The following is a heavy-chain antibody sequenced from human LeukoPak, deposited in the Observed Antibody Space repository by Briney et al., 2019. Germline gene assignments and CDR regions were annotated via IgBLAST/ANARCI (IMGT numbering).Heavy chain of an antibody. V-gene: IGHV4-31*03. CDR3: ARAALRYFDWLLEGTYYFDY. CDR2: IYYSGSA. J-gene: IGHJ4*02. D-gene: IGHD3-9*01. Sequence: SETLSLTCTVSGGSISSGGYYWSWIRQHPGKGLEWIGYIYYSGSAYYNPSLKSRVTISVDTSKNQFSLKLSSVTAADTAVYYCARAALRYFDWLLEGTYYFDYWGRGTLVTVSS. CDR1: GGSISSGGYY.